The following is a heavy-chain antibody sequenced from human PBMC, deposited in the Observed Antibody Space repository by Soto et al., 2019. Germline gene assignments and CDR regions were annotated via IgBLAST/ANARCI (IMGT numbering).Heavy chain of an antibody. CDR2: IYYRGST. CDR1: AVSVGSDH. Sequence: MAVESTASAVSVGSDHMCWIRHPHGTGLEWIGYIYYRGSTNYKPSITRRVTISVDTSKNQFSLKLSSVTAADTDVYYCARFPSGYYDRSRYSHHWFDPLGLGT. D-gene: IGHD3-22*01. CDR3: ARFPSGYYDRSRYSHHWFDP. J-gene: IGHJ5*02. V-gene: IGHV4-59*02.